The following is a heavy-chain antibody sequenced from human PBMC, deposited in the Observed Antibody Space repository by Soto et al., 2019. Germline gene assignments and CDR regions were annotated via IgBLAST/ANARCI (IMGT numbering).Heavy chain of an antibody. CDR3: ARDTVLTGMFDL. Sequence: QVLLQESGPGQVKPSETLSLTCTVSGGSIGSYHWSWVRQPPGKGLEWIASVYYTGTTNYNPSLGSRVTNPIDAPENQISLKLTSVTAADTAFYYCARDTVLTGMFDLWGQGTLVTVSS. J-gene: IGHJ5*02. CDR1: GGSIGSYH. V-gene: IGHV4-59*01. D-gene: IGHD4-17*01. CDR2: VYYTGTT.